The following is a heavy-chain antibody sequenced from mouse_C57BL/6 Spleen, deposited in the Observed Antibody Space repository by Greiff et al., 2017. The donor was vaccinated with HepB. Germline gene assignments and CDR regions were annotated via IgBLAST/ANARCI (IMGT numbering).Heavy chain of an antibody. CDR1: GYTFTDYY. Sequence: EVQLQQSGPELVKPGASVKISCKASGYTFTDYYMNWVKQSHGKSLEWIGDINPNNGGTSYNQKFKGKATLTVDKSSSTAYMELRSLTSEDSAVYYCASGTLTGAMDYWGQGTSVTVSS. J-gene: IGHJ4*01. V-gene: IGHV1-26*01. CDR3: ASGTLTGAMDY. CDR2: INPNNGGT. D-gene: IGHD4-1*01.